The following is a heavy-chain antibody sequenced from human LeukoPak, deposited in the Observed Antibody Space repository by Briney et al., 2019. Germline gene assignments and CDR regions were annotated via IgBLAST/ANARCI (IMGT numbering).Heavy chain of an antibody. Sequence: ASVKVSCKASGYTFTGYYMHWVRQAPGQGLEWMGWINPNGGGTNYAQKFQGRVTMTKDTSISTAYMELSRLRSDDTAVYYCARGGLRGGATRPVDAFDIWGQGTMVTVSS. CDR2: INPNGGGT. CDR3: ARGGLRGGATRPVDAFDI. CDR1: GYTFTGYY. J-gene: IGHJ3*02. V-gene: IGHV1-2*02. D-gene: IGHD1-26*01.